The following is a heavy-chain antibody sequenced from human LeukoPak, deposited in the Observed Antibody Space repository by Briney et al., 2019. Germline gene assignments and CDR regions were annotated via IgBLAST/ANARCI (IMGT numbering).Heavy chain of an antibody. CDR1: GCTFTGYY. V-gene: IGHV1-2*06. CDR2: INPNSGGT. Sequence: ASVKVSCKASGCTFTGYYMHWVRQAPGQGLEWMGRINPNSGGTNYAQKFQGRVTMTRDTSISTAYMELSRLRSDDTAVYYCALSGDYYDSSGYRAPFDPWGQGTLVTVSS. CDR3: ALSGDYYDSSGYRAPFDP. D-gene: IGHD3-22*01. J-gene: IGHJ5*02.